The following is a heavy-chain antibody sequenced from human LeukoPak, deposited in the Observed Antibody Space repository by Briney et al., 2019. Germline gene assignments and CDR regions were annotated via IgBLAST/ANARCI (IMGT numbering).Heavy chain of an antibody. D-gene: IGHD6-13*01. CDR2: VNIHGSGT. CDR3: LAGYYYSQMDA. V-gene: IGHV3-74*01. J-gene: IGHJ6*03. CDR1: GFPFSDYW. Sequence: GGSLRVSCAASGFPFSDYWMHWVRQPPGKWLVWVARVNIHGSGTDYADSVKGRFTISRDNAKNTLYLQMTSLRAEDTAVYYALAGYYYSQMDAWGKGTAVTVSS.